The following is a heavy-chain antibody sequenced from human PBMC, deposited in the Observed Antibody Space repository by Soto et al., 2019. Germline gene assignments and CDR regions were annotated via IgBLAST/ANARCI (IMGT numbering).Heavy chain of an antibody. J-gene: IGHJ5*02. V-gene: IGHV1-69*12. D-gene: IGHD3-10*01. CDR3: ARVELLWFGELFRGWFDP. Sequence: QVQLVQSGAEVKKPGSSVKVSCKASGGTFSSYAISWVRQAPGQGLEWMGGIIPIFGTANYAQKFQGRVTITADXXTXTXXMELSSLRSEDTAVYYCARVELLWFGELFRGWFDPWGQGTLVTVSS. CDR1: GGTFSSYA. CDR2: IIPIFGTA.